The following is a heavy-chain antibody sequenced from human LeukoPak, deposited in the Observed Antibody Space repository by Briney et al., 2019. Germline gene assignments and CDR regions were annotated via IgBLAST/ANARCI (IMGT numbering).Heavy chain of an antibody. CDR1: GGSFSGYY. CDR3: ARTVRYSGYGHYYGTDV. V-gene: IGHV4-34*01. Sequence: PSETLSLTCAVYGGSFSGYYWSWIRQPPGKGLEWIGDIYYSGSTYYNPSLKSRVIISVDTSKKQFSLKLSSVTAADTAMYYCARTVRYSGYGHYYGTDVWGQGTTVAVSS. J-gene: IGHJ6*02. CDR2: IYYSGST. D-gene: IGHD5-12*01.